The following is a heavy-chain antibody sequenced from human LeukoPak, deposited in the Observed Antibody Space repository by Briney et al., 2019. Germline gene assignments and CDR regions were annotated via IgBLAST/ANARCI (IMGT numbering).Heavy chain of an antibody. Sequence: GRSLRLSCAAYGFTFSSYSMSWVRQAPGKGLEWVSYISSSSRAIYYADSVKGRFTISRDNAKNSLYLQMNSLRDEDTAVFYCVARGLSSDYWGQGTLVTVSS. V-gene: IGHV3-48*02. J-gene: IGHJ4*02. CDR1: GFTFSSYS. CDR3: VARGLSSDY. CDR2: ISSSSRAI.